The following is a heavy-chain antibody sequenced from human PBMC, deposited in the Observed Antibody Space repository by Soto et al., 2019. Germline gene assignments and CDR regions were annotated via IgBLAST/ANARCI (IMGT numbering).Heavy chain of an antibody. V-gene: IGHV4-34*01. CDR2: INHSGST. D-gene: IGHD5-12*01. Sequence: SETLSLTCAVYGGSFSGYYWNWIRQPPGKGLEWIGEINHSGSTNYNPSLKSRVTISVDTSKNQFSLKLSSVTAADTAVYYCARGRGYSGYDWRSKRFDYWGQGTLVTVSS. CDR1: GGSFSGYY. J-gene: IGHJ4*02. CDR3: ARGRGYSGYDWRSKRFDY.